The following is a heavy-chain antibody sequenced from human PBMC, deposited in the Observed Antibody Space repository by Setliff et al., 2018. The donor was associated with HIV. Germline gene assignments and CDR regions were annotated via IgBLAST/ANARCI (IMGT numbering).Heavy chain of an antibody. D-gene: IGHD2-2*01. CDR1: GASFSAYY. CDR3: AREAPADSSSTSYYMDV. CDR2: ISYGGST. Sequence: TLSLTCDVYGASFSAYYWSWIRQSPGKGLEWIGEISYGGSTNYNPSLKSRVSVSLDTSKNQFSLQLSSVTAADTAVYYCAREAPADSSSTSYYMDVWGKGTTVTVSS. V-gene: IGHV4-34*09. J-gene: IGHJ6*03.